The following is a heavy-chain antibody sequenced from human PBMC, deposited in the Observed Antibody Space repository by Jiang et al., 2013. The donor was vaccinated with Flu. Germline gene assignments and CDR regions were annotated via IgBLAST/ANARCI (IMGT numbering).Heavy chain of an antibody. V-gene: IGHV3-33*01. CDR1: GFTFSNYG. J-gene: IGHJ6*03. Sequence: GGGVVQPGRSLRLSCAASGFTFSNYGLHWVRQAPGKGLEWVAVLWYDQINEYYADSVKGRFTVSRDDSKNTLYLQMHSLRAEDTAVYYCARDRGRDHNSGSYSNSAHYYMDVWGKGTTVTVSS. CDR3: ARDRGRDHNSGSYSNSAHYYMDV. CDR2: LWYDQINE. D-gene: IGHD3-10*01.